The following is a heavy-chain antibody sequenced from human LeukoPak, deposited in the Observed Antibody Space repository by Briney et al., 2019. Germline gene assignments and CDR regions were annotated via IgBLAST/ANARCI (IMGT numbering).Heavy chain of an antibody. Sequence: SETLSLTCTVSGGSISSYYWSWIRQPPGKGLEWIGYIYYSGSTNYNPSLRSRVTISVDTSKNQFSLKLSSGTAADTAVYYCARVRRDYYDSSKNWFDPWGQGTLVTVSS. D-gene: IGHD3-22*01. CDR1: GGSISSYY. J-gene: IGHJ5*02. V-gene: IGHV4-59*01. CDR2: IYYSGST. CDR3: ARVRRDYYDSSKNWFDP.